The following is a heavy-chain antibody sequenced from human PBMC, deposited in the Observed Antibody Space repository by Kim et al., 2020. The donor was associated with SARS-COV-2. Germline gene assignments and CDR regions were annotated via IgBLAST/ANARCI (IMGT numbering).Heavy chain of an antibody. Sequence: GGSLRLSCAASGFTFSDYYMTWIRQAPGKGLEWLSYISSSGTDITYADSVKGRFPISRDNAKNSLYLQMNSLRAEDTAVYYCARVSCGSSSWYGFDPWGQGTLVTVSS. CDR1: GFTFSDYY. CDR3: ARVSCGSSSWYGFDP. CDR2: ISSSGTDI. J-gene: IGHJ5*02. V-gene: IGHV3-11*05. D-gene: IGHD6-13*01.